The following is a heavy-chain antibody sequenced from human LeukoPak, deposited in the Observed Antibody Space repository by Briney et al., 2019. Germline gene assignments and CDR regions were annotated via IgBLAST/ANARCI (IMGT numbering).Heavy chain of an antibody. CDR1: GDSISSSNYY. CDR3: ARGQLALYYYNGLDV. Sequence: SETLSLTCTVSGDSISSSNYYWGWIRQPPGKGLEWIGSIAYRGNTYYSSSDKSRVTIYVDMSKNQSSLRLSSMSAADRAVYYCARGQLALYYYNGLDVWGQGTTVTVSS. CDR2: IAYRGNT. V-gene: IGHV4-39*01. D-gene: IGHD1-1*01. J-gene: IGHJ6*02.